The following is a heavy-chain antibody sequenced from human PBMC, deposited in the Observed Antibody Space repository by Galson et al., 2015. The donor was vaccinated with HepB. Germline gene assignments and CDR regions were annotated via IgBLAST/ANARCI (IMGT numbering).Heavy chain of an antibody. CDR1: GFTFSSYA. V-gene: IGHV3-23*01. J-gene: IGHJ4*02. CDR2: MSGSGGST. CDR3: AKSPLEWSPSVLEY. Sequence: SLRLSCAASGFTFSSYAMNWVRQTPGKGLEWVSAMSGSGGSTYYADSVKGRFTISRDNSKNTLYLQMNGLRAEDTAVYYCAKSPLEWSPSVLEYWGQGTLVTVSS. D-gene: IGHD3-3*01.